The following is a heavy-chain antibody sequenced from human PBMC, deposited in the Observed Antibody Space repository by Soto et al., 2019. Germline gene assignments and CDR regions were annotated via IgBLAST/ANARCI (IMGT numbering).Heavy chain of an antibody. CDR2: IKQDGSEK. V-gene: IGHV3-7*01. CDR1: GFIFSSYW. J-gene: IGHJ4*02. Sequence: AGGSLRLSCAASGFIFSSYWMSWVRQAPGKGLEWVANIKQDGSEKYYVDSVKGRFTISRDNAKNSLYLQMNSLRAEDTAVYYCARHAVGATLGSFDYWGQGTLVTVSS. CDR3: ARHAVGATLGSFDY. D-gene: IGHD1-26*01.